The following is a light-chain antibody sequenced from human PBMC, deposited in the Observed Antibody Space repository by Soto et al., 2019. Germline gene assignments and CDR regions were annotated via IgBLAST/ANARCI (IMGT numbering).Light chain of an antibody. CDR3: QQYTNWPYT. V-gene: IGKV3-15*01. J-gene: IGKJ2*01. CDR1: QSVSSN. Sequence: EIVMTQSPATLSVSPGERAALSCRASQSVSSNFAWYQQKPGQAPRLLIYGASTRATGIPARFSGSGSGTEFTLTISSLLSEDFAVYYCQQYTNWPYTFGQGTKQEIK. CDR2: GAS.